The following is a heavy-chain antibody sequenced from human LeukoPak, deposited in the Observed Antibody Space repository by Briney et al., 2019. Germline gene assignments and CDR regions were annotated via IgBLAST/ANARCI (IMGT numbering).Heavy chain of an antibody. CDR2: ISGSGGST. CDR1: GFVFSSYA. V-gene: IGHV3-23*01. J-gene: IGHJ4*02. CDR3: AKDYYGSGNYPLYSHY. Sequence: PGGSLRLSCPAYGFVFSSYAMNWVRQAPRKGLEWVSGISGSGGSTHYADSVKGRFTISRDNSKKTVYLQMNSLRGEDTAVYYCAKDYYGSGNYPLYSHYWGQGTLVTVSS. D-gene: IGHD3-10*01.